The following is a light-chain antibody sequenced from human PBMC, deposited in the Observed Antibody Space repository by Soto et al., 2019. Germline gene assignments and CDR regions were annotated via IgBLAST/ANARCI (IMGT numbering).Light chain of an antibody. CDR3: QQYNNWPPIT. J-gene: IGKJ5*01. V-gene: IGKV3-20*01. CDR1: QSVSSSD. CDR2: GAS. Sequence: EVVLTQSPGTLSLSPGERATLSCRASQSVSSSDLAWYQQKPGQAPRLLISGASSRATGIPDRFSGSGSGTDFTLTISRLEPEDFAVYYCQQYNNWPPITFGQGTRLEIK.